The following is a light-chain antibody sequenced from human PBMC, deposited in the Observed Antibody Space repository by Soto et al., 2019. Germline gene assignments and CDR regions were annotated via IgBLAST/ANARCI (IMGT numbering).Light chain of an antibody. CDR1: RSNIGSRT. V-gene: IGLV1-44*01. Sequence: QSVLTQPPSASGTPGQRVTISCSEARSNIGSRTLYWYQQLPGTAPRLLIYSDNQRPSGVPDRFSGSKSVTSASLAISGLQAEDEADYYCCSYAGSYTFYVFGTGTKLTVL. CDR2: SDN. CDR3: CSYAGSYTFYV. J-gene: IGLJ1*01.